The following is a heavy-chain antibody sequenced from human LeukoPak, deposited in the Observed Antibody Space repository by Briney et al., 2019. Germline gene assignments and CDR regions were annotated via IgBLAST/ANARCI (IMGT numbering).Heavy chain of an antibody. CDR2: IIPILGIA. J-gene: IGHJ4*02. Sequence: ASVKLSCKASGYTFSSYGISWVRQAPGQGVEWMGSIIPILGIANYAQKFQGRVTITADKSTSTAYMELSSLRSEDTAVYYCARLQKTYYYDSSGYYGLGDYWGQGTLVTVSS. V-gene: IGHV1-69*04. CDR1: GYTFSSYG. D-gene: IGHD3-22*01. CDR3: ARLQKTYYYDSSGYYGLGDY.